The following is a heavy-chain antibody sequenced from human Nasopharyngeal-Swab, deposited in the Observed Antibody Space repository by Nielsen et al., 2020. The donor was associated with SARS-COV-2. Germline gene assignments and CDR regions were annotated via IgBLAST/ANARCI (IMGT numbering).Heavy chain of an antibody. CDR1: GFTFSSHG. J-gene: IGHJ4*02. V-gene: IGHV3-30*18. CDR3: AKDYGDSSGYYQYYFDY. CDR2: ISYDGSNK. Sequence: GGSLRLSCAASGFTFSSHGMHWVRQAPGKGLEWVALISYDGSNKYYADSVKGRFTISRDNSKNTLYLQMNSLRAEDTAVYYCAKDYGDSSGYYQYYFDYWGQGTLVTVSS. D-gene: IGHD3-22*01.